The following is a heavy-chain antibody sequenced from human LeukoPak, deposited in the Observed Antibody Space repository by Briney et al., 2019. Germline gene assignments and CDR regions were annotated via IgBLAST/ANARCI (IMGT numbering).Heavy chain of an antibody. CDR1: GVSISSGHYY. J-gene: IGHJ5*02. D-gene: IGHD3-16*01. CDR2: VLYSGSA. V-gene: IGHV4-39*07. CDR3: ARHTIDTTLGGVPDYFDA. Sequence: PSETLSLTCTVSGVSISSGHYYWAWIRQPPGRGLECIASVLYSGSAYYDPSFNGRVTLSVDTSKNQFSLRLSSVTAADTAIYYCARHTIDTTLGGVPDYFDAWGQGTPVTVSS.